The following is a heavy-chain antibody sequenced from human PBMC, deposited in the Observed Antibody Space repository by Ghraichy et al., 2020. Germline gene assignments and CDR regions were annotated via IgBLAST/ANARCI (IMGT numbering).Heavy chain of an antibody. Sequence: SETLSLTCTVSGGSISSSSYYWGWIRQPPGKGLEWIGSIYYSGSTYYNPSLKSRVTISVDTSKNQFSLKLSSVTAADTAVYYCARQPHYVWGSYGYFDYWGQGTLVTVSS. J-gene: IGHJ4*02. CDR3: ARQPHYVWGSYGYFDY. CDR1: GGSISSSSYY. D-gene: IGHD3-16*01. CDR2: IYYSGST. V-gene: IGHV4-39*01.